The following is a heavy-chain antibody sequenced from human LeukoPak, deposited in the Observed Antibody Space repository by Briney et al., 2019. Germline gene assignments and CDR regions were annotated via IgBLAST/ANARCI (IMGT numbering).Heavy chain of an antibody. J-gene: IGHJ4*02. V-gene: IGHV4-59*08. D-gene: IGHD6-19*01. Sequence: SGTLSLTCTVSGGSISSYYWSWIRQPPGKGLKWIGYIYYSGSTNYNPSLKSRVTISVDTSKNQFSLKLSSVTAADTAVYYCARQGSGRKGDYWGQGTLVTVSS. CDR2: IYYSGST. CDR3: ARQGSGRKGDY. CDR1: GGSISSYY.